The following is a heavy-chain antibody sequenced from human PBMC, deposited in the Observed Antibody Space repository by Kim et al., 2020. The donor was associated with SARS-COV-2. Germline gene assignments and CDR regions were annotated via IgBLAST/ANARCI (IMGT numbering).Heavy chain of an antibody. D-gene: IGHD3-10*01. CDR3: ARQLAPGSNWFDP. V-gene: IGHV4-39*01. Sequence: YNPSLKSRVTISVDTSKNQFSLKLSSVTAADTAVYYGARQLAPGSNWFDPWGQGTLVTVSS. J-gene: IGHJ5*02.